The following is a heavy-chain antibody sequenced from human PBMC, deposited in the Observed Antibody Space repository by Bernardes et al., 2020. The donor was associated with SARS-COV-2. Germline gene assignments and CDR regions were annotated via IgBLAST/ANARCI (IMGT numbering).Heavy chain of an antibody. D-gene: IGHD1-26*01. Sequence: SVKVSCKASGGSFSNYDFNWVRQAPGQGLEWVGGVVPMLGTPTYAQKFRGRVTITADEFTSTVYMELSSLRSEDTAVYYCAREKELTPKTFDCWGQGTLVTVSP. CDR3: AREKELTPKTFDC. CDR2: VVPMLGTP. CDR1: GGSFSNYD. V-gene: IGHV1-69*13. J-gene: IGHJ4*02.